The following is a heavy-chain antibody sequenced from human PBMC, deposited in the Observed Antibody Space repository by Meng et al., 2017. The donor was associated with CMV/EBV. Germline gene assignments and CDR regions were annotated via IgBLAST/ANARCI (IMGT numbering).Heavy chain of an antibody. CDR1: GYTFTSYG. J-gene: IGHJ4*02. CDR2: ISAYNGNT. D-gene: IGHD3-22*01. CDR3: ARGGRYYYDSSGYCDY. Sequence: QVRLVPVGAEGKKPGASVKVSCKASGYTFTSYGTSWVRQAPGQGLEWMGWISAYNGNTNYAQKLQGRVTMTTDTSTSTAYMELRSLRSDDTAVYYCARGGRYYYDSSGYCDYWGQGTLVTVSS. V-gene: IGHV1-18*01.